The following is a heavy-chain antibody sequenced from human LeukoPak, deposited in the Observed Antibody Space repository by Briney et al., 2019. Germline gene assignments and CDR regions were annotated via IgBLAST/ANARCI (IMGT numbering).Heavy chain of an antibody. CDR2: IYSGGST. CDR3: ARENTAMATAHTKHGMDV. D-gene: IGHD5-18*01. CDR1: GFTVSSNY. J-gene: IGHJ6*02. V-gene: IGHV3-66*01. Sequence: PGGSLRLSCAASGFTVSSNYMSWVRQAPGKGLEWVSVIYSGGSTYYADSVKGRFTNSRDNSKNTLYLQMNSLRAEDTAVYYCARENTAMATAHTKHGMDVWGQGTTVTVSS.